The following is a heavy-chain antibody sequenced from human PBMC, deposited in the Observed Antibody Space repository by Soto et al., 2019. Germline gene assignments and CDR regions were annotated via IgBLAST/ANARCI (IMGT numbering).Heavy chain of an antibody. J-gene: IGHJ4*02. D-gene: IGHD3-10*01. Sequence: SETLSLTCIVSGGSISSYYWTWTRQPPGKGLEWIGCVYNGATTSYNPSLKSRVTISVDTSKNQFSLKLTSVTAADTAMYYCARDDSERPATYWGQGTLVTVS. CDR3: ARDDSERPATY. V-gene: IGHV4-59*01. CDR1: GGSISSYY. CDR2: VYNGATT.